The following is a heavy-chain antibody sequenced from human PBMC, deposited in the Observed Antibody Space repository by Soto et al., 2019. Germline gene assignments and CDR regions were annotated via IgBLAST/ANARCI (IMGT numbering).Heavy chain of an antibody. J-gene: IGHJ6*02. CDR1: GFTFSIHA. V-gene: IGHV3-30-3*01. CDR3: ARRDSYGGPNNCGMDV. Sequence: QVQLVESGGGVVQPGRSLRLSCAAAGFTFSIHAMHRVRQAPGKGLECVAVISYDGNNIVYAESVKGRFTISRDNSENTLSLQMNRLREEDTGVYYCARRDSYGGPNNCGMDVWGQGTTVTV. D-gene: IGHD5-18*01. CDR2: ISYDGNNI.